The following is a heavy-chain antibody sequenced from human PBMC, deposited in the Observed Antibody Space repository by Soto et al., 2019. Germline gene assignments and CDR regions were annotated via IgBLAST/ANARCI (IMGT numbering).Heavy chain of an antibody. CDR1: GGSISSYY. V-gene: IGHV4-59*08. CDR3: ERHQHTVTTFRWFEP. J-gene: IGHJ5*02. Sequence: PSETLSLTCSVSGGSISSYYWSWIRQPPGKGLEWIGYIYYSGSTNYNTSLKSRVTISVDTSKNQISLKLTSVTAADTAVYYCERHQHTVTTFRWFEPWGQGTLVTVSS. CDR2: IYYSGST. D-gene: IGHD4-17*01.